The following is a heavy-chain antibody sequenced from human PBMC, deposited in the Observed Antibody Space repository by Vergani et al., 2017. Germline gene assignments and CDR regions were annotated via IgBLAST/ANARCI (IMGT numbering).Heavy chain of an antibody. CDR1: GAAFNSYQ. CDR2: IDDKGKS. CDR3: VRRDFWVGPRTFDF. D-gene: IGHD3-3*01. V-gene: IGHV4-34*01. J-gene: IGHJ3*01. Sequence: QVQLHQWGAGLLKTSETLSLTCAVSGAAFNSYQWTWIRQSPGRGLEWIGEIDDKGKSICNPTLKSRVTISVDNSKRHFSLHVTSVTAAASALYYCVRRDFWVGPRTFDFWGAGTPVTVSS.